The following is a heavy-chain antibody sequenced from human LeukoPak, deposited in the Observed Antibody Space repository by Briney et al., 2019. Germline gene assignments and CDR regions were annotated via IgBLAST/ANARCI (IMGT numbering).Heavy chain of an antibody. Sequence: PGRSLRLSCAASGFTFDYYAMSWVRQAPGKGLEWVSGISDNEGRAYYTDSVKGRFTISRDNTKNTVYLQMHNLRADDTAVYFCARHDSFIPYWGQGTLVTVSS. CDR3: ARHDSFIPY. D-gene: IGHD5-18*01. CDR1: GFTFDYYA. CDR2: ISDNEGRA. J-gene: IGHJ4*02. V-gene: IGHV3-23*01.